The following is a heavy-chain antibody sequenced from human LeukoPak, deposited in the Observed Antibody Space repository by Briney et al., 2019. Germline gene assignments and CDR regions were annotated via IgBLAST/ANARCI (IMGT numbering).Heavy chain of an antibody. CDR3: ARDSKPNYYGSGSYYFDY. CDR2: IYYSGST. CDR1: GGSTSSSSYY. Sequence: SETLSLTCTVSGGSTSSSSYYWGWIRQPPGKGLEWIGSIYYSGSTYYNPSLKSRVTISVDTSKNQFSLKLSSVTAADTAVYYCARDSKPNYYGSGSYYFDYWGQGTLVTVSS. D-gene: IGHD3-10*01. J-gene: IGHJ4*02. V-gene: IGHV4-39*07.